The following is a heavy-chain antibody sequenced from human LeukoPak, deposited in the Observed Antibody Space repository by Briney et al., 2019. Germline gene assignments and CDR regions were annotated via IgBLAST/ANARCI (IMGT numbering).Heavy chain of an antibody. V-gene: IGHV1-18*01. CDR1: GYTFTSYG. CDR3: ARDRYCSGGSCSLDAFDI. D-gene: IGHD2-15*01. CDR2: ISAYNGNT. Sequence: GASVKVSCKASGYTFTSYGISWVRQAPGQGLEWMGWISAYNGNTNYAQKLQGRVTMTTDTSTSTAYMELSSLRSDDTAVYYCARDRYCSGGSCSLDAFDIWGQGTMVTVSS. J-gene: IGHJ3*02.